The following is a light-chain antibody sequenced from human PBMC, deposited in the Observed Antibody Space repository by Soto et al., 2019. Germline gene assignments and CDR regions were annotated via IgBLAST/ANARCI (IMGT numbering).Light chain of an antibody. Sequence: DIQMTQSPSSLSASVGDRVTITCRASQSISNYLNWYQQKPGKAPKLLIFAASNLQSGVPLRFSGSGSGTDFTLTISSLQPEDFATYYCQQSYSSPPTFGQGTKVDIK. J-gene: IGKJ1*01. CDR2: AAS. CDR3: QQSYSSPPT. CDR1: QSISNY. V-gene: IGKV1-39*01.